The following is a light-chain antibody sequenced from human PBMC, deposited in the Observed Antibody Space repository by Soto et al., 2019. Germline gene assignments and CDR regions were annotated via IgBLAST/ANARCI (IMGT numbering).Light chain of an antibody. J-gene: IGLJ2*01. CDR3: CSYAGTHVV. Sequence: QSALTQPASVSGSPGQSITISCTGTSSDVGSYKLVSWYQQHPGKAPKLMIYDGSQRPSGVSNRISASKSGTTASLTISGLQAEDEADYFCCSYAGTHVVFGGGTKLTVL. CDR2: DGS. CDR1: SSDVGSYKL. V-gene: IGLV2-23*01.